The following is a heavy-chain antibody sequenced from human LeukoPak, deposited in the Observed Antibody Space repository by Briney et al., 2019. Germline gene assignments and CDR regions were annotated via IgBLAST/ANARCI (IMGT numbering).Heavy chain of an antibody. D-gene: IGHD5-18*01. CDR1: GYTFTGYY. CDR2: INPNSGGT. CDR3: ARLTVPGYSYGYKFSDY. V-gene: IGHV1-2*02. J-gene: IGHJ4*02. Sequence: ASVKVSCKASGYTFTGYYMHWVRQAPGQGLEWMGWINPNSGGTNYAQKFQGRVTMTRDTSISTAYMELSRLRSDDTAVYYCARLTVPGYSYGYKFSDYWGQGTLVTVSS.